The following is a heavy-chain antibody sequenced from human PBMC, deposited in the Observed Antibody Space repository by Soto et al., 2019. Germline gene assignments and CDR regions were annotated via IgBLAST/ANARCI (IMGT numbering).Heavy chain of an antibody. Sequence: PSETLTLSCTVSGGSFSPNYWGCIRQPPGKGLEWIGSIYYSGSTYYNPSLKSRVTISVDTSKNQFSLKLSSVTAADTAVYYCARHTPAISISDHWGQATLVTVSS. CDR3: ARHTPAISISDH. J-gene: IGHJ4*02. D-gene: IGHD2-15*01. CDR2: IYYSGST. CDR1: GGSFSPNY. V-gene: IGHV4-39*01.